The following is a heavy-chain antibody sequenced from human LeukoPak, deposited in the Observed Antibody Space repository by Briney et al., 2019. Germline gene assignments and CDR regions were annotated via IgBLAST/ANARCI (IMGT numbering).Heavy chain of an antibody. D-gene: IGHD3-10*01. CDR3: VRDGYGSGKGYFDY. V-gene: IGHV1-18*01. Sequence: ASVKVSCKASGYTFSSYGFSWVRQAPGQGLEWMGWISAYDGNTSFAQKLQGRVTMTTDTSTSTAYMELRSLRSDDTAVYYCVRDGYGSGKGYFDYWGQGTLVTVSS. J-gene: IGHJ4*02. CDR2: ISAYDGNT. CDR1: GYTFSSYG.